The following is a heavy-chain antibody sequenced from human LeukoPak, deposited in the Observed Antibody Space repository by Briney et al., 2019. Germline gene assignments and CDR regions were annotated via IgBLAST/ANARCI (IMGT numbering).Heavy chain of an antibody. D-gene: IGHD3-3*01. CDR2: IKQDGSEK. V-gene: IGHV3-7*03. Sequence: GGSLRLSCAASGFTFSSYWMSWVRQAPGKGLEWVANIKQDGSEKYYVDSVKGRFTISRDNAKNSLYLQMNSLRAEDMALYYCAKGSSYDFWSGLSNWGQGTLVTVSS. CDR1: GFTFSSYW. CDR3: AKGSSYDFWSGLSN. J-gene: IGHJ4*02.